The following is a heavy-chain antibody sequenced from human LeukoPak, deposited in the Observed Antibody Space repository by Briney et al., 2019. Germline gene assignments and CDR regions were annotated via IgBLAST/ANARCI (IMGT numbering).Heavy chain of an antibody. CDR2: INPNSGGT. J-gene: IGHJ4*02. D-gene: IGHD1-1*01. CDR3: ARVYGAQIPTTY. CDR1: GYNFTDNY. V-gene: IGHV1-2*02. Sequence: GASVKVSCKASGYNFTDNYMHWVRQAPGQGLEWMGWINPNSGGTNYAQKFQGRVTMTRDTSISTAYMELRSLRSDDTAVYYCARVYGAQIPTTYWGQGTLVTVSS.